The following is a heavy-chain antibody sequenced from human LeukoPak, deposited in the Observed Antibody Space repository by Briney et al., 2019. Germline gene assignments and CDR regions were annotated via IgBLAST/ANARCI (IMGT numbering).Heavy chain of an antibody. CDR2: ISSSGSTI. Sequence: GGSLRLSCAASGFTFSDYYMSWIRQAPGKGLEWVSYISSSGSTIYYADSVKGRFTISRDNAKNSLYLQMNSLRAEDTAVYYCARDVRITTGTTRRANYYYGMDVWGQGTTVTVSS. CDR1: GFTFSDYY. CDR3: ARDVRITTGTTRRANYYYGMDV. V-gene: IGHV3-11*01. D-gene: IGHD1-1*01. J-gene: IGHJ6*02.